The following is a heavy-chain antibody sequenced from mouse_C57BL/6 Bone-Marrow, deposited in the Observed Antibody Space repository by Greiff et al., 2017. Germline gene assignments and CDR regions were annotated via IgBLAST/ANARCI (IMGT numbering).Heavy chain of an antibody. J-gene: IGHJ3*01. Sequence: EVKLKQSVAELVRPGASVKLSCTASGFNIKNTYMHWVKQRPEQGLEWIGRIDPANGNTKYAPKFQGKATITADTSSNTAYLQLSSLTSEDTAIYYCASYDCDGAWFAYGGQGTLVTVSA. CDR3: ASYDCDGAWFAY. D-gene: IGHD2-4*01. CDR1: GFNIKNTY. V-gene: IGHV14-3*01. CDR2: IDPANGNT.